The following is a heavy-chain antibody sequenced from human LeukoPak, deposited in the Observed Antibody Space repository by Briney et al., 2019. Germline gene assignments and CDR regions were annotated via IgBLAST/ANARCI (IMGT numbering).Heavy chain of an antibody. CDR2: VLEDGSYQ. D-gene: IGHD3-22*01. V-gene: IGHV3-30*14. CDR3: ARDGSYDSTGYRDF. Sequence: SGGYLRLYCAASGFTFSNYIMHWVRQAPGKGLDWVAVVLEDGSYQYYADSVKGRFTISRDNSKNTLYLQMNSLRAEDTAVYYCARDGSYDSTGYRDFWGQGTLVTVSS. J-gene: IGHJ4*02. CDR1: GFTFSNYI.